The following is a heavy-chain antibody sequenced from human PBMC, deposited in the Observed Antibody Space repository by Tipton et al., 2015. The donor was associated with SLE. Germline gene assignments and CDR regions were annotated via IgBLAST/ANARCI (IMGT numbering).Heavy chain of an antibody. V-gene: IGHV4-34*01. CDR2: INQSGST. J-gene: IGHJ4*02. Sequence: TLSLTCAVFGGSFSTYHWSWIRQPPGKGLEWIGEINQSGSTNYNPSLKSRVTISRDTSEKQVSLKLTSVTAADTAVYYCARDEYRYDATGYHLLGHFDFWGQGTLVTVSS. D-gene: IGHD3-22*01. CDR1: GGSFSTYH. CDR3: ARDEYRYDATGYHLLGHFDF.